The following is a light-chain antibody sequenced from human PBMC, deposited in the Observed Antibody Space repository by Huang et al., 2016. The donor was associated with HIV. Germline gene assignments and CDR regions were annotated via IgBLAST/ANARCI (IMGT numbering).Light chain of an antibody. CDR2: DAS. J-gene: IGKJ2*01. CDR3: QQRNDWPPYT. V-gene: IGKV3-11*01. Sequence: EVVLTQSPATLSLSPGERATLSRRASQSVTNFLAWYQQKPGQPPRLLIYDASTRATGIPPRFSGSGSGTDFTLTISSLEHEDFAVYYCQQRNDWPPYTFGQGTRLEIK. CDR1: QSVTNF.